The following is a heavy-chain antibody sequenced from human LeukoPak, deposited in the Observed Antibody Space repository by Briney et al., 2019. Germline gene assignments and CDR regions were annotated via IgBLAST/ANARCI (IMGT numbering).Heavy chain of an antibody. CDR1: GFTVSSNY. D-gene: IGHD3-10*01. V-gene: IGHV3-66*01. CDR3: ARELLWLGENKADY. Sequence: PGGSLRLSCAASGFTVSSNYMSWVRQAPGKGLEWVSVIYSGGSTYYADSVKGRFTISRDNYKNTVYLQMNSLRAEDTAVYYCARELLWLGENKADYWGQGTLVTVSS. J-gene: IGHJ4*02. CDR2: IYSGGST.